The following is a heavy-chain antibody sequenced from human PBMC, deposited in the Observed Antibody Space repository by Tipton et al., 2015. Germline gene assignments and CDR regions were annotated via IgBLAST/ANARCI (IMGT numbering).Heavy chain of an antibody. Sequence: QSGAEVKKPGASVKVSCKASGYTFTNYGISWVRQAPGQGLEWMGWINAGNGNTKYSQKFQGRVTITRDTSASTAYMELSSLRSEDTAVYYCARSLGYCSGGSCKYNWFDPWGQGTQVTVSS. CDR1: GYTFTNYG. CDR3: ARSLGYCSGGSCKYNWFDP. J-gene: IGHJ5*02. CDR2: INAGNGNT. V-gene: IGHV1-3*01. D-gene: IGHD2-15*01.